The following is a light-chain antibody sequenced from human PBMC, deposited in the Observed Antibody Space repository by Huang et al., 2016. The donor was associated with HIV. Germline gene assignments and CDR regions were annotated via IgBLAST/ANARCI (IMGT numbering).Light chain of an antibody. J-gene: IGKJ1*01. CDR2: GTS. CDR1: QTVSSN. V-gene: IGKV3-15*01. CDR3: QQYNNRPPWT. Sequence: EIVMTQSLATLSVSPGEGATLSCRASQTVSSNLAWYQQKPGQAPRLLIYGTSTRASGVPDRFSGSGSGTEFTLTISSLQSEDFALYYCQQYNNRPPWTFGQGTKV.